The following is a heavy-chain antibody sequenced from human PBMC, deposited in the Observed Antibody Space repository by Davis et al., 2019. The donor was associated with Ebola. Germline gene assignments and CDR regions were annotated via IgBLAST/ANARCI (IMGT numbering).Heavy chain of an antibody. CDR3: ARLSGLFSSSSGALYFDL. J-gene: IGHJ2*01. CDR1: GGSISSGTYY. D-gene: IGHD6-6*01. CDR2: IYYNGGT. Sequence: SETLSLTCSVSGGSISSGTYYWGWVRQPPGKGLEWIGAIYYNGGTTYNSSLEGRVTISLDTSKNQFSLKLRSVTAADTAVYFCARLSGLFSSSSGALYFDLWGRGTLVSVSS. V-gene: IGHV4-39*07.